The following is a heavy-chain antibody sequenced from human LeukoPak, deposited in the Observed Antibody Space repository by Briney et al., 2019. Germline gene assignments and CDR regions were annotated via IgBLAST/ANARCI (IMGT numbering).Heavy chain of an antibody. Sequence: ASETLSLTCTVSGGSISSYYWSWIRQPPGKGLEWIGYIYYSGSTNYNPSLKSRVTISVDTSKNQFSLKLSSVTAADTAVYYCARATWLPVGLYYYDSSGYYYYFDSWGQGTLVTVSS. D-gene: IGHD3-22*01. CDR2: IYYSGST. J-gene: IGHJ4*02. CDR3: ARATWLPVGLYYYDSSGYYYYFDS. V-gene: IGHV4-59*01. CDR1: GGSISSYY.